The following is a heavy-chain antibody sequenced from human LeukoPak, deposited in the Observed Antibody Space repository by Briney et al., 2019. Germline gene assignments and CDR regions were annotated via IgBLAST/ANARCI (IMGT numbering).Heavy chain of an antibody. CDR1: GGSISSYY. CDR3: ARAPAGVIEYFQQ. J-gene: IGHJ1*01. CDR2: IYYSGST. D-gene: IGHD3-10*01. Sequence: PSETLSLTCTVSGGSISSYYWSWIRQPPGKGLEWIGYIYYSGSTNYNPSLKSRVTISVDTSKNQFSLKLSSVTAADTAVYYCARAPAGVIEYFQQWGQGTLVTVSS. V-gene: IGHV4-59*01.